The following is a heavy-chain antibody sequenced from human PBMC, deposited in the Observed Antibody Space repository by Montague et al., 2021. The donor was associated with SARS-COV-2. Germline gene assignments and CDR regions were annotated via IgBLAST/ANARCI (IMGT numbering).Heavy chain of an antibody. J-gene: IGHJ4*02. CDR1: GFRFSDYY. CDR3: AKRDGYNPRNWSFDY. D-gene: IGHD5-24*01. V-gene: IGHV3-23*03. CDR2: LYKDDRTT. Sequence: SLRLSCAASGFRFSDYYMIWIRQAPGKGLEWISVLYKDDRTTEYAGSVKGRFNISRDSSKNSLYLQMNSLRAEDTALYYCAKRDGYNPRNWSFDYWGQGTMVTVSS.